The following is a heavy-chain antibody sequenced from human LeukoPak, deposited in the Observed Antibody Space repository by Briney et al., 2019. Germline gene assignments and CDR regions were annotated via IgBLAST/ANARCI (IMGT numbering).Heavy chain of an antibody. CDR2: ISSSGSTI. V-gene: IGHV3-11*01. CDR3: AKEQQLVRDFDY. Sequence: GGSLRLSCAASGFTFSDYYMSWIRQAPGKGLEWVSYISSSGSTIYYADSVKGRFTISRDNAKNSLYLQMNSLRAEDTAVYYCAKEQQLVRDFDYWGQGTLVTVSS. J-gene: IGHJ4*02. CDR1: GFTFSDYY. D-gene: IGHD6-13*01.